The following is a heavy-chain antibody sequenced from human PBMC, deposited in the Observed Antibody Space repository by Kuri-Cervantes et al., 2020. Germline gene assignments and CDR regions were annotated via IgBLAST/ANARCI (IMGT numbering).Heavy chain of an antibody. V-gene: IGHV4-38-2*01. J-gene: IGHJ5*02. D-gene: IGHD6-13*01. CDR1: GYSISSGYY. CDR2: IYHSGST. Sequence: SQTLSLTCAVSGYSISSGYYWGWIRQPPGKGLEWIGSIYHSGSTYYNPSLKSRVTISVDTSKNQFSLKLSSVTAADTAVYYCARTYSSTWNWFDPWGQGTLVTVSS. CDR3: ARTYSSTWNWFDP.